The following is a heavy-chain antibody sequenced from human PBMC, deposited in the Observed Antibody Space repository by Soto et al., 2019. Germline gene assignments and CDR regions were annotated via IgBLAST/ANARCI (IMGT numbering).Heavy chain of an antibody. CDR3: ARHNDFWSGYYDY. J-gene: IGHJ4*02. V-gene: IGHV4-59*08. CDR1: GGSISSYY. D-gene: IGHD3-3*01. CDR2: IYYSGST. Sequence: PSETLSLTCTVSGGSISSYYWSWIRQPPGKGLEWIGYIYYSGSTNYNPSLKSRVTISVDTSKNQFSLKLSSVTAADTAVYYCARHNDFWSGYYDYWGQGTLVTAPQ.